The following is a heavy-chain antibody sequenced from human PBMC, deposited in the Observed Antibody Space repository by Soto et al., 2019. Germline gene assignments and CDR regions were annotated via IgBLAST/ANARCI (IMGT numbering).Heavy chain of an antibody. CDR1: GGSISSSSYY. Sequence: QLQLQESGPGLVKPSETLSLTCTVSGGSISSSSYYWGWIRQPPGKGLEWIGSIYYSGSTYYNPSLKSRVTISVDTSKNQFSLKLSSVTAADTAVYYCATSAGGSYGTLDFDLWGRGTLVTVSS. V-gene: IGHV4-39*01. D-gene: IGHD1-26*01. CDR3: ATSAGGSYGTLDFDL. CDR2: IYYSGST. J-gene: IGHJ2*01.